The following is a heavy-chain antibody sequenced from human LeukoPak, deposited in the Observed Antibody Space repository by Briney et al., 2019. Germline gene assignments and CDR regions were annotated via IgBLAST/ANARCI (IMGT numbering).Heavy chain of an antibody. CDR2: LRGDGET. D-gene: IGHD3-16*01. CDR3: AKASWVSNVDAVL. CDR1: GFIFRNYA. J-gene: IGHJ4*02. V-gene: IGHV3-23*01. Sequence: PGGSLRLSCAASGFIFRNYAMSWVRQGPARGLEWVSSLRGDGETFYADSVKGRFTLSRDDSRNTVYLQLNNLRVEDTAIYYRAKASWVSNVDAVLWGQGTLVTVSS.